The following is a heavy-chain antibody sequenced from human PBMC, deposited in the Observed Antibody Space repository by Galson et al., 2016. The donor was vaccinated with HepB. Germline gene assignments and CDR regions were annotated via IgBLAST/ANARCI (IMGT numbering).Heavy chain of an antibody. Sequence: SVKVSCKASGGTFSTYAISWVRQAPGQGLEWMGGIIPIFGTANYAQKFQGRVTITADESTSTAYMELSSLRSEDTAVYYCTSGLGLRVRTFDSWGQGTLVTVSS. CDR1: GGTFSTYA. V-gene: IGHV1-69*13. CDR2: IIPIFGTA. J-gene: IGHJ4*02. D-gene: IGHD3/OR15-3a*01. CDR3: TSGLGLRVRTFDS.